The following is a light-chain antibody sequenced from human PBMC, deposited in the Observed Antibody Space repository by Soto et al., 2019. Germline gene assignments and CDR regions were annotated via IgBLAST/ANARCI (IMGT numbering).Light chain of an antibody. CDR2: LGS. J-gene: IGKJ1*01. V-gene: IGKV2-28*01. CDR1: QSLLHSNGYNY. Sequence: DIVMTQSPLSLPVTPGEPASISCRSSQSLLHSNGYNYLDWYLQKPGQSPQLLIYLGSHRASGVPDRFSGSASGPDFTLKISRVEAENVWVYYCMQALQTPWTFGQGTKVEIK. CDR3: MQALQTPWT.